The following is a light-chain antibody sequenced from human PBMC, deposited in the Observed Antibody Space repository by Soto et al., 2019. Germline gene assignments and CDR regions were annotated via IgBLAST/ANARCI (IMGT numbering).Light chain of an antibody. CDR2: GAS. CDR3: QQYNNWPPA. V-gene: IGKV3-15*01. Sequence: ETVMTQSPATLSVSPGERATLSYRASESVGSKLVWYQQRPGQAPRLLIYGASTRATGIPARFSGSGSGTEFTLTISSLQSEDFAVYSCQQYNNWPPAFGGGTKVDIK. J-gene: IGKJ4*01. CDR1: ESVGSK.